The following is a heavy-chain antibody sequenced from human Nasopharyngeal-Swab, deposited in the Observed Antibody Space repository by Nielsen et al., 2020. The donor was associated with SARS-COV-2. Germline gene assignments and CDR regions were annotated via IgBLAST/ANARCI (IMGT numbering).Heavy chain of an antibody. Sequence: ASVKVSCKASGYTFTSYGISWVRQAPGQGLEWMGWISAYNGNTNYAQKLQGRVTMTTDTPTSTAYMELRSLGSDDTAVYYCAREYYYDSSGYYPMDVWGQGTTVTVSS. V-gene: IGHV1-18*01. CDR1: GYTFTSYG. CDR3: AREYYYDSSGYYPMDV. CDR2: ISAYNGNT. J-gene: IGHJ6*02. D-gene: IGHD3-22*01.